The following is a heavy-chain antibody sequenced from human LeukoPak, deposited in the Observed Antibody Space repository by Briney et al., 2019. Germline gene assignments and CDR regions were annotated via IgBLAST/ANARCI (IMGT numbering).Heavy chain of an antibody. CDR1: GGSFSGYY. D-gene: IGHD2-15*01. J-gene: IGHJ5*02. V-gene: IGHV4-59*10. Sequence: SETLSLTCAVYGGSFSGYYWSWIRQPAGKGLEWIGRIYTSGSTNYNPSLKSRVTMSVDTSKNQFSLKLSSVTAADTAVYYCARGVSPPDIVVVVDKSRGNWFDPWGQGTLVTVSS. CDR2: IYTSGST. CDR3: ARGVSPPDIVVVVDKSRGNWFDP.